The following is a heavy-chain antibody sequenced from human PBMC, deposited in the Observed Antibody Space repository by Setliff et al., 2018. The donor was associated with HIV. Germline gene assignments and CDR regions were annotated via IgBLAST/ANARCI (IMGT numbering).Heavy chain of an antibody. CDR1: GGSISSSSYY. V-gene: IGHV3-53*01. Sequence: ETLSLTCTVSGGSISSSSYYWGWIRQPPGKGLEWVSVIYSGGSTYYANSVKGRFTISRDNAKNSLYLQMNSLRAEDTAVYYCARSYYDFWSGYSYYFDYWGQGTLVTVSS. CDR2: IYSGGST. J-gene: IGHJ4*02. CDR3: ARSYYDFWSGYSYYFDY. D-gene: IGHD3-3*01.